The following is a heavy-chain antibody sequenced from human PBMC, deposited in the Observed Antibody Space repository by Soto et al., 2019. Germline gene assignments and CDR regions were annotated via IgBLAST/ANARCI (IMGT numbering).Heavy chain of an antibody. CDR1: GFTFSGYA. J-gene: IGHJ4*02. D-gene: IGHD5-12*01. Sequence: GGSLRLSCAASGFTFSGYAMNWVRQAAGKGLEWVSAITGSGDGTYYSDSVKGRFTISRDNSKNTLYLQMNSLRAEDTAIYYCAKLFGYDYSDVWGQGTLVTVSS. CDR2: ITGSGDGT. V-gene: IGHV3-23*01. CDR3: AKLFGYDYSDV.